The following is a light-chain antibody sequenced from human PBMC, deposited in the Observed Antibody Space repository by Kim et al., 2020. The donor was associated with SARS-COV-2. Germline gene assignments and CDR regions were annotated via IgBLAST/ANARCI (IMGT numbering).Light chain of an antibody. CDR1: QRISYW. Sequence: DIQMTQSPSTMAASVGDRVTITCRASQRISYWLAWYQQRPGKAPKLLIHDASSLESGVPSRFSGGGSGEEFILTISSLQPDDFATYFCQQYHSDPYTFGPGTKVEI. CDR3: QQYHSDPYT. V-gene: IGKV1-5*01. J-gene: IGKJ2*01. CDR2: DAS.